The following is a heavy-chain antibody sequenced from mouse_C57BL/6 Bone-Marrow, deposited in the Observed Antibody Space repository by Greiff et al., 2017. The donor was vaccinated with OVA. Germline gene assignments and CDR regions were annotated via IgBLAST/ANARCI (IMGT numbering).Heavy chain of an antibody. CDR3: ARHEVGAYYSNSCAY. D-gene: IGHD2-5*01. V-gene: IGHV1-62-2*01. J-gene: IGHJ3*01. CDR1: GYTFTEYT. Sequence: QVHVKQSGAELVKPGASVKLSCKASGYTFTEYTIHWVKQRSGQGLEWIGWFYPGSGSIKYNEKFKDKATLTADKTSSTVYMELSRVTAEDSAVYFCARHEVGAYYSNSCAYWGQGTLVTVSA. CDR2: FYPGSGSI.